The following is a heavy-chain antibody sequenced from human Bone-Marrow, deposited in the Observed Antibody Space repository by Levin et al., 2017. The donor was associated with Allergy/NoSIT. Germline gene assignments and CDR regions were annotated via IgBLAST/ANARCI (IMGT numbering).Heavy chain of an antibody. CDR2: IWFDGSNE. Sequence: GGSLRLSCAASGFTFTDYVMHWVRQAPGKGLEWVAVIWFDGSNENYADSVKGRFTISRDNSKNALYLQMSSLRGDDTAVYYGARDYRRDIVVPAAIPFDYWGQGTLVTVSS. CDR3: ARDYRRDIVVPAAIPFDY. V-gene: IGHV3-33*01. J-gene: IGHJ4*02. D-gene: IGHD2-2*02. CDR1: GFTFTDYV.